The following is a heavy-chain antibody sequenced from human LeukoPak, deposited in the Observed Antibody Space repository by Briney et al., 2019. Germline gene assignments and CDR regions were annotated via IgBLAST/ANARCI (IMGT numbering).Heavy chain of an antibody. V-gene: IGHV3-30*03. D-gene: IGHD2-21*02. CDR2: ISYDGSNK. Sequence: GGSLRLSCAASGFPFSSYGMHWVRQAPGKGLEWVAVISYDGSNKYYADSVKGRFTISRDNSKNTLYLQMNSLRAEDTAVYYCTTSLPHVVDVTTSDGGNWGQGTLVTVSS. CDR1: GFPFSSYG. CDR3: TTSLPHVVDVTTSDGGN. J-gene: IGHJ4*02.